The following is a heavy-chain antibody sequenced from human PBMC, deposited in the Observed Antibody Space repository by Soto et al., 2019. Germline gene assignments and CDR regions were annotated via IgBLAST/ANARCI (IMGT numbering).Heavy chain of an antibody. CDR2: ISGSGGST. J-gene: IGHJ6*02. V-gene: IGHV3-23*01. CDR3: ANLGVTLVGVPEAPGGIDV. CDR1: GFTFSSYA. Sequence: GGSLRLSCAASGFTFSSYAMSWVRQAPGKGLEWVSAISGSGGSTYYADSVKGRFTISRDNSKNTLYLQMNSLRAEDTAVYYCANLGVTLVGVPEAPGGIDVWGQGTTVTVSS. D-gene: IGHD3-3*01.